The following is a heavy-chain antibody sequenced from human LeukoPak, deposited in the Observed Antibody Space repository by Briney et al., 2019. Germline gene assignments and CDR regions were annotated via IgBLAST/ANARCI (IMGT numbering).Heavy chain of an antibody. CDR1: GGSISSGGHY. CDR2: ISSTGST. V-gene: IGHV4-61*02. J-gene: IGHJ4*02. D-gene: IGHD6-19*01. Sequence: SETLSLTCTVSGGSISSGGHYWSWIRQPAGKGLEYLGRISSTGSTNYNPSLRSRVTISADTSENHFSLKLTSVTAADTAVYYCAKDPLAGIETLENWGQGALVTVSS. CDR3: AKDPLAGIETLEN.